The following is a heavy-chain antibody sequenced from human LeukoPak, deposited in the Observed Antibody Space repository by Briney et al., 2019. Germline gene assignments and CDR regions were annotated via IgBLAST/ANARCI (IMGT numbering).Heavy chain of an antibody. Sequence: SETLSLTCAVYGGSFSGYYWSWIRQPPGKGLEWIGYIYYSGSTNYNPSLKSRVTISVDTSKNQFSLKLSSVTAADTAVYYCASSIVGLGYYYYGMDVWGQGTTVTVSS. CDR3: ASSIVGLGYYYYGMDV. J-gene: IGHJ6*02. CDR2: IYYSGST. V-gene: IGHV4-59*08. CDR1: GGSFSGYY. D-gene: IGHD1-26*01.